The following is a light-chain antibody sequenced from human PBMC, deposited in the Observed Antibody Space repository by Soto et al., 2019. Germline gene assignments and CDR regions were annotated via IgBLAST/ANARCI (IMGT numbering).Light chain of an antibody. CDR2: GAS. CDR1: RGVSANY. V-gene: IGKV3-20*01. CDR3: QQYGDSPAT. Sequence: ENVLTQSPGTLSLSPGEGATLSCRASRGVSANYLAWYQQKPGQAPTLLIYGASSRAAGIPDRFSGSGSGTDFTLTFSRLEPEDFAVYYCQQYGDSPATFGPGTKVDIK. J-gene: IGKJ3*01.